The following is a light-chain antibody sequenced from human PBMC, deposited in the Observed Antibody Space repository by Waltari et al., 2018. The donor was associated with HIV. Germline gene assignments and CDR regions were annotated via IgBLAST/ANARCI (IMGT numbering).Light chain of an antibody. V-gene: IGKV1-12*01. J-gene: IGKJ4*01. Sequence: DIQMTQSPSSVSVSVGDRVTITCRASQDINNWLAWYQQKPGKAPKLLIYAAFNLQSGVPSRFSGSRSGPDFTLTSTSLQPEDFATYYCQQANSFPPPFGGGTKVDI. CDR2: AAF. CDR1: QDINNW. CDR3: QQANSFPPP.